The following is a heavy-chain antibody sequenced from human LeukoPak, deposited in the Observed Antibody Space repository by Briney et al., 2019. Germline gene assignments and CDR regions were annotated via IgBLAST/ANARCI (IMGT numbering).Heavy chain of an antibody. J-gene: IGHJ3*02. Sequence: SETLSLTCTVSGGSISSYYWSWIRQPPGKGLEWIGYIYYSGSTNYNPSLKSRVTISVDTSKNQLSLKLSSVTAADTAVYYCARHRKYSSGWYTGSSDIWGQGTMVTVSS. V-gene: IGHV4-59*08. D-gene: IGHD6-19*01. CDR1: GGSISSYY. CDR2: IYYSGST. CDR3: ARHRKYSSGWYTGSSDI.